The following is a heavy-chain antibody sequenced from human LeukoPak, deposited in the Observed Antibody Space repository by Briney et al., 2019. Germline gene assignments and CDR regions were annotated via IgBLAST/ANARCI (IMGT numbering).Heavy chain of an antibody. D-gene: IGHD1-7*01. CDR1: GFTFSSYA. CDR3: ARGGTGATRDDTFDI. J-gene: IGHJ3*02. CDR2: ISGSSGSI. V-gene: IGHV3-21*01. Sequence: GGSLRLSCTASGFTFSSYAMSWVRQAPGKGLEWVSSISGSSGSIYYADSLKGRFTVSRDNAKNSLYLQMNSLRAEDTAVYYCARGGTGATRDDTFDIWGQGAMVTVSS.